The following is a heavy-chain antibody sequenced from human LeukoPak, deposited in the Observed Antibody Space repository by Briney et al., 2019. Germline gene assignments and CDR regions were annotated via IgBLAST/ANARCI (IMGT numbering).Heavy chain of an antibody. J-gene: IGHJ4*02. CDR1: GYSFSSYG. V-gene: IGHV1-18*01. CDR2: ISAYNGDS. Sequence: ASVKLSCKGSGYSFSSYGMHWVRQAPGQGLEWMGWISAYNGDSDYAQNLQGRVTMTTDPSTSTAYMELRSLRSDDTAVYYCASGWSGYFASLDYWGQGTLVTVAS. D-gene: IGHD3-3*01. CDR3: ASGWSGYFASLDY.